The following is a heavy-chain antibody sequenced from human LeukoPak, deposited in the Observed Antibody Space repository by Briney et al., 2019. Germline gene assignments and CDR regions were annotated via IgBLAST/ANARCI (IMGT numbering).Heavy chain of an antibody. CDR2: IYYSGST. V-gene: IGHV4-59*12. CDR3: ARMSTYRYGSGSSSDQYYFDF. CDR1: GGSISSYY. D-gene: IGHD3-10*01. Sequence: SEALSLTCTVSGGSISSYYWSWIRQPPGKGLEWIGYIYYSGSTNYNPSLKSRVTISVDRSKNQFSLKVNSVTAADTAVYYCARMSTYRYGSGSSSDQYYFDFWGQGTLVTVSS. J-gene: IGHJ4*02.